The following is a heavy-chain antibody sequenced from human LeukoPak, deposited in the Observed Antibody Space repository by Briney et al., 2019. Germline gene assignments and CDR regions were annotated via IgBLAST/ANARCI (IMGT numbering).Heavy chain of an antibody. D-gene: IGHD5-18*01. CDR3: ARDSTWIQLWSAGGGIDY. V-gene: IGHV4-34*01. CDR1: GGSFSGYY. CDR2: INHSGST. Sequence: SETLSLTRAVYGGSFSGYYWSWIRQPPGKGLEWIGEINHSGSTNYNPSLKSRVTISVDTSKNQFSLKLSSVTAADTAVYYCARDSTWIQLWSAGGGIDYWGQGTLVTVSS. J-gene: IGHJ4*02.